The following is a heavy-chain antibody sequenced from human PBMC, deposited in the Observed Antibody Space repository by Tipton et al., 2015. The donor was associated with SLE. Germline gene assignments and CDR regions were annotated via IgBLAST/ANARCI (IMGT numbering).Heavy chain of an antibody. J-gene: IGHJ4*02. CDR2: IRSKAYGGTT. CDR3: TRASYSSSSGFDY. Sequence: SLRLSCAASGFTFSNAWMSWVRQAPGKGLEWVGFIRSKAYGGTTEYAASVKGRFTISRDDSKSIAYLQMNSLKTEDTAVYYCTRASYSSSSGFDYWGQGTLVTVSS. V-gene: IGHV3-49*04. CDR1: GFTFSNAW. D-gene: IGHD6-6*01.